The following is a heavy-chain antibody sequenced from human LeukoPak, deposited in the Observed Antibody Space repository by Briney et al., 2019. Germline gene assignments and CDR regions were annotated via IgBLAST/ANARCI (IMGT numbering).Heavy chain of an antibody. CDR3: ARDEAYDILTGYPHYFDY. Sequence: GGSLRLSCAASGFTFSSYSMSWVRQAPGKGLEWVSYISSSSSTIYYADSVKGRFTISRDNAKNSLYLQMNSLRAEDTAVYYCARDEAYDILTGYPHYFDYWGQGTLVTVSS. D-gene: IGHD3-9*01. CDR2: ISSSSSTI. CDR1: GFTFSSYS. V-gene: IGHV3-48*04. J-gene: IGHJ4*02.